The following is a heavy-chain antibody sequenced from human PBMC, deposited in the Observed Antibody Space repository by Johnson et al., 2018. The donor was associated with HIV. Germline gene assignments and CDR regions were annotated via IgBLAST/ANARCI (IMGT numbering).Heavy chain of an antibody. Sequence: QVQLMESGGGLIQPGGSLRLSCAASGFTFSSYAMHWVRQAPGKGLEWVAVISYDGSNKYYADSVKGRFSISRDNSKNTLYLQMNSLKTEDTAVYYCTTAVGATVISAGAFDIWGQGTMVTVSS. CDR1: GFTFSSYA. CDR3: TTAVGATVISAGAFDI. J-gene: IGHJ3*02. V-gene: IGHV3-30*04. D-gene: IGHD4-17*01. CDR2: ISYDGSNK.